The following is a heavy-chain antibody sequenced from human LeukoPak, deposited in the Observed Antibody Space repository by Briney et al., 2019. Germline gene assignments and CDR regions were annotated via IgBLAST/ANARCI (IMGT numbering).Heavy chain of an antibody. CDR3: ARDYNDYYDSSGAFDI. D-gene: IGHD3-22*01. CDR1: GFTFSSYA. V-gene: IGHV3-30-3*01. CDR2: ISYDGSNK. Sequence: GGSLRLSCAASGFTFSSYAMHWVRQAPGKGLEWVALISYDGSNKYYADSVKGRFTISRDNSKNTLYLQMNSVRAEGTAVYYCARDYNDYYDSSGAFDIWGQGTMVTVSS. J-gene: IGHJ3*02.